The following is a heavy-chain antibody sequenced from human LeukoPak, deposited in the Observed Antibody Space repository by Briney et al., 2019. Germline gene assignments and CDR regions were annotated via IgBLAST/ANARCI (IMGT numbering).Heavy chain of an antibody. D-gene: IGHD5-24*01. CDR2: MNPNSGNT. CDR3: VLGATIKYFDY. V-gene: IGHV1-8*01. CDR1: GYTFTSYD. J-gene: IGHJ4*02. Sequence: GASVKVSCKASGYTFTSYDINWVRQATGQGLEWMGWMNPNSGNTGNAQKFQGRVTMTRNTSISTAYMELSSLRSEDTAVYYCVLGATIKYFDYWGQGTLVTVSS.